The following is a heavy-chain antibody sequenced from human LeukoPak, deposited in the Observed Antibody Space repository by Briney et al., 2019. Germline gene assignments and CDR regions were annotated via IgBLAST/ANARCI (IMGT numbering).Heavy chain of an antibody. Sequence: GGSLRLSCAASGDTFISNNMTSVRQAPGKGLEWVSVLYSDGNTKYADSVQGRFTISRDNSKNTLYLEMNSLSPDDTALYYCARGLEPLPANTFAYCGQGTLVIVSS. CDR1: GDTFISNN. D-gene: IGHD1-14*01. CDR3: ARGLEPLPANTFAY. CDR2: LYSDGNT. J-gene: IGHJ4*02. V-gene: IGHV3-53*01.